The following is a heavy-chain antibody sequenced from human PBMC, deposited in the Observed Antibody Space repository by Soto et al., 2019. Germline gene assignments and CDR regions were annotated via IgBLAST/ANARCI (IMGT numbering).Heavy chain of an antibody. CDR1: GFTFSSYA. Sequence: LRRSCAASGFTFSSYAMSWVRQAPGKGLEWVSAISGSGGSTYYADSVKGRFTISRDNSKNTLYLQMNSLRAEDTAVYYCAKGNKWEPAPSFDYWGQGTLVTVSS. CDR2: ISGSGGST. V-gene: IGHV3-23*01. CDR3: AKGNKWEPAPSFDY. D-gene: IGHD1-26*01. J-gene: IGHJ4*02.